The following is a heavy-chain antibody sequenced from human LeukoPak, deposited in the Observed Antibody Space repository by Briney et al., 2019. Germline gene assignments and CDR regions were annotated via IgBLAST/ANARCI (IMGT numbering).Heavy chain of an antibody. CDR2: ISSSSSYI. CDR3: ARDQGRGIAAAGTALDY. CDR1: GFAFSSYS. V-gene: IGHV3-21*01. Sequence: GGSLRLSCAASGFAFSSYSMNWVRQAPGKGLEWVSSISSSSSYIYYADSVKGRFTISRDNAKNSLYLQMNSLRAEDTAVYYCARDQGRGIAAAGTALDYWGQGTLVTVSS. D-gene: IGHD6-13*01. J-gene: IGHJ4*02.